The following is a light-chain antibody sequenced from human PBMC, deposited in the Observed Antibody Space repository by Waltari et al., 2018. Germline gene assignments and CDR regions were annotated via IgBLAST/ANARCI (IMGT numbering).Light chain of an antibody. J-gene: IGKJ4*01. CDR2: AAS. Sequence: DIQMTQSPSSLSASVGDRVTITCRASQSISSYLNWYQQKPGKAPKLLIYAASSLQSGVPSRFSGSGSETDCTLTISSLQPEDFATYYCQQSYSTLTFGGGTKVEIK. CDR1: QSISSY. CDR3: QQSYSTLT. V-gene: IGKV1-39*01.